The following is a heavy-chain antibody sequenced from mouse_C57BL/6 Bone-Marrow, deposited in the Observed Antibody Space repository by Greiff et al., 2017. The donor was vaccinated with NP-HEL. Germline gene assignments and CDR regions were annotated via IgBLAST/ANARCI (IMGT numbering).Heavy chain of an antibody. J-gene: IGHJ3*01. CDR1: GFTFSSYG. CDR2: ISSGGSYT. Sequence: EVQVVESGGDLVKPGGSLKLSCAASGFTFSSYGMSWVRQTPDKRLEWVATISSGGSYTYYPDSVKGRFTISRDNAKNTQYLQMSSLKSEGTAMDYCAIITSEVAKAYWGQGTLVTVSA. D-gene: IGHD1-1*01. V-gene: IGHV5-6*01. CDR3: AIITSEVAKAY.